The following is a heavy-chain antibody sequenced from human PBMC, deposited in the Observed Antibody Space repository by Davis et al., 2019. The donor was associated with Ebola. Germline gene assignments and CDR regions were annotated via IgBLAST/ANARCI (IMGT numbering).Heavy chain of an antibody. Sequence: SETLSLTCTVSGGSISSGDYYWSWIRQPAGKGLEWIGRIYSSGSTNYNPSLKSRLSMSVDTSKNQFSLELSSVTAADTAVYYCARGTWELLPSDAFDIWGQGTMVTVSS. D-gene: IGHD1-26*01. CDR2: IYSSGST. CDR3: ARGTWELLPSDAFDI. V-gene: IGHV4-61*02. J-gene: IGHJ3*02. CDR1: GGSISSGDYY.